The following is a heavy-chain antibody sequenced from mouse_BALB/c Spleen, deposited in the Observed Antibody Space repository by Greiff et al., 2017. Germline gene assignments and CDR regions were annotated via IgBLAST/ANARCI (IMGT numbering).Heavy chain of an antibody. CDR1: GFTFSSYT. CDR2: ISSGGSYT. J-gene: IGHJ4*01. Sequence: EVKLMESGGGLVKPGGSLKLSCAASGFTFSSYTMSWVRQTPEKRLEWVATISSGGSYTYYPDSVKGRFTISRDNAKNTLYLQMSSLKSEDTAMYYCTRDRDYYGYLYAMDYWGQGTSVTVSS. CDR3: TRDRDYYGYLYAMDY. V-gene: IGHV5-6-4*01. D-gene: IGHD2-2*01.